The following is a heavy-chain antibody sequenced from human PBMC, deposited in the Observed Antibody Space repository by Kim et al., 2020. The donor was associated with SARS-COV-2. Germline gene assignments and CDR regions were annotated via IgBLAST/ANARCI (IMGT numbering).Heavy chain of an antibody. V-gene: IGHV4-59*01. CDR2: IYYSGST. J-gene: IGHJ4*02. CDR1: GGSISSYY. CDR3: ARDYDILTGGLGY. Sequence: SETLSLTCTVSGGSISSYYWSWIRQPPGKGLEWIGYIYYSGSTNYNPSLKSRVTISVDTSKNQFSLKLSSVTAADTAVYYCARDYDILTGGLGYWGQGTLVTVSS. D-gene: IGHD3-9*01.